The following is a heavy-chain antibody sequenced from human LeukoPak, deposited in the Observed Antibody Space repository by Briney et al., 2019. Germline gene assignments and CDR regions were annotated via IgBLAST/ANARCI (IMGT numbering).Heavy chain of an antibody. Sequence: GGSLILSCAASGFTVSSNYMTWVRQAPGKGLEWISFTGSSTIQYADSVTGRFTISRDSAKNSLYLQMNSLRVEDTAVYYCASSKWFYFDSWGQGTLVTVSS. D-gene: IGHD3-22*01. CDR1: GFTVSSNY. CDR3: ASSKWFYFDS. V-gene: IGHV3-69-1*02. CDR2: TGSSTI. J-gene: IGHJ4*02.